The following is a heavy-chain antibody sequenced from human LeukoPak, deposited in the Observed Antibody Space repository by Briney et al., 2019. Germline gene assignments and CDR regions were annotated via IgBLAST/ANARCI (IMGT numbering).Heavy chain of an antibody. CDR3: ARGNSGPGY. V-gene: IGHV4-59*11. Sequence: SETLSLTCTVSGGSISSHYWSWIRQPPGKGLEWIGYIYYSGSTNYNPSLKSRVTISVDTSKNQFSLKLSSVTAADTAVYYCARGNSGPGYWGQGTLVTVSS. CDR1: GGSISSHY. CDR2: IYYSGST. D-gene: IGHD1-26*01. J-gene: IGHJ4*02.